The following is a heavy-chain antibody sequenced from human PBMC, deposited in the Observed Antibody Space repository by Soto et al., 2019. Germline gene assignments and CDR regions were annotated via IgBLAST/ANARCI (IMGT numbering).Heavy chain of an antibody. V-gene: IGHV3-11*01. CDR3: XXXXTLLEY. CDR1: GFTFSDHY. J-gene: IGHJ4*02. Sequence: QVQLVDSGGTLVEPGGSLRLSCTGSGFTFSDHYMTWVRQAPGKRLEWVSYITHTGTSTYYSDSVKGRFTISRDNAKNSLYLQMSSLRAEDTAVYXXXXXXTLLEYWGRGTLVTVSS. CDR2: ITHTGTST. D-gene: IGHD2-15*01.